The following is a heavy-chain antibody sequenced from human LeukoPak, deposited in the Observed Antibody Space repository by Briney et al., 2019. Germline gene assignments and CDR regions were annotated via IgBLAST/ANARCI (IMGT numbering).Heavy chain of an antibody. CDR3: ARVGSSGYYGEFDY. Sequence: PSETLSLTCAVYGGSFSGYYWSWVRHAPGKGLEWVSGINWNGGSTGYADSVKGRFTISRDNAKNSLYLQMNSLRAEDTALYHCARVGSSGYYGEFDYWGQGTLVTVSS. J-gene: IGHJ4*02. CDR1: GGSFSGYY. V-gene: IGHV3-20*01. CDR2: INWNGGST. D-gene: IGHD3-22*01.